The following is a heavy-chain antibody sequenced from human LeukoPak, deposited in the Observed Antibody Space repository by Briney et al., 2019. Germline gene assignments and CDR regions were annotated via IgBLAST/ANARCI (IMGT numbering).Heavy chain of an antibody. Sequence: PSETLSLTCTVSGGSISSGGYYWSWIRQHPGKGLEWIGYIYYSGSTYYNPSLKSRVTISVDTPKNQFSLKLSSVTAADTAVYYCARDKSVVAVAGFDAFDIWGQGTMVTVSS. CDR1: GGSISSGGYY. J-gene: IGHJ3*02. D-gene: IGHD6-19*01. CDR2: IYYSGST. CDR3: ARDKSVVAVAGFDAFDI. V-gene: IGHV4-31*03.